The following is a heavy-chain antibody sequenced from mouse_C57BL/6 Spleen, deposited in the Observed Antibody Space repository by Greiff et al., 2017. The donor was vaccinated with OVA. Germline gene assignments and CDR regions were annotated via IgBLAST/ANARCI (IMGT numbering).Heavy chain of an antibody. CDR1: GYTFTSYW. D-gene: IGHD4-1*01. CDR3: ARSNWAYAMDY. J-gene: IGHJ4*01. V-gene: IGHV1-61*01. CDR2: IYPSDSET. Sequence: QVQLQQPGAELVRPGSSVKLSCKASGYTFTSYWMDWVKQRPGQGLEWIGNIYPSDSETHYNQKFKDKATLTVDKSSSTAYMQLSSLTSEDSAVYYCARSNWAYAMDYWGQGTSVTVSS.